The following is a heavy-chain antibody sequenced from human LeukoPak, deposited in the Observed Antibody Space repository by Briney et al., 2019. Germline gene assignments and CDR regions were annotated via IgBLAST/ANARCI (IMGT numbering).Heavy chain of an antibody. J-gene: IGHJ4*02. CDR2: ISYNGSHQ. CDR3: ATSIRRITISS. D-gene: IGHD3-3*01. CDR1: GFTFSTYA. V-gene: IGHV3-30*04. Sequence: GGSVRLSCAASGFTFSTYAMHWVRQAPGKGLEWLTVISYNGSHQYYSDSVRGRFTISRDNSRNSVFLQINRLRPEDTAVYYCATSIRRITISSWGQGTLVTVSS.